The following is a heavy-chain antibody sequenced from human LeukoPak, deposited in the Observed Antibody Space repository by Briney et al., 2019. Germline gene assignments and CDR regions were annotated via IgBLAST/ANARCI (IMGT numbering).Heavy chain of an antibody. J-gene: IGHJ4*02. Sequence: GGSLRLSCAASGFTFSSYAMHWVRQTPGKGLAYVSAISTNGGGTYYANSVKGRFTISRDNSKNTLYLQMGSLRAEDMAVYFCARYCNGVTCYSGYDYWGQGTLVTVSS. D-gene: IGHD2-15*01. CDR2: ISTNGGGT. CDR1: GFTFSSYA. CDR3: ARYCNGVTCYSGYDY. V-gene: IGHV3-64*01.